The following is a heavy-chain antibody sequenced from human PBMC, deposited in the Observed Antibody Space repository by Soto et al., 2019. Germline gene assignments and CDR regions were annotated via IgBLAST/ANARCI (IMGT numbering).Heavy chain of an antibody. CDR1: GYSFTSYW. Sequence: GESLKISCKGSGYSFTSYWISWVRQMPGKGLEWMGRIDPSDSYTNYSPSFQGHATISADKSISTAYLQWSSPKASDTAMYYCARWGGRFLPSRDYYYYGMDVWGQGTTVTVSS. V-gene: IGHV5-10-1*01. D-gene: IGHD3-3*01. CDR2: IDPSDSYT. CDR3: ARWGGRFLPSRDYYYYGMDV. J-gene: IGHJ6*02.